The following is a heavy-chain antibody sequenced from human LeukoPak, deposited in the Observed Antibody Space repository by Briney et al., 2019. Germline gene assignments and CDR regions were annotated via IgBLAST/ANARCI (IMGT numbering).Heavy chain of an antibody. Sequence: SGGSLRLSCAASGLIISNDWMSWVRQAPGKGLEWVARVKSKSAGETTDYAAPVKGRFTISRDDSKNTLYLQMNSLKTEDTAVYYCTLIQGWGSGSYYRDFWGQGTLVTVSS. J-gene: IGHJ4*02. D-gene: IGHD3-10*01. CDR3: TLIQGWGSGSYYRDF. V-gene: IGHV3-15*01. CDR2: VKSKSAGETT. CDR1: GLIISNDW.